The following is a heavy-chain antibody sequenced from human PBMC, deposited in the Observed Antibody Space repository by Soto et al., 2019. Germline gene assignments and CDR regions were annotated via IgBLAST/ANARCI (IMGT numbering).Heavy chain of an antibody. J-gene: IGHJ4*02. V-gene: IGHV3-9*01. CDR3: EIQQDRGGRTTFIY. CDR2: INWKSDI. CDR1: GFTFDDNA. Sequence: PGGPLRLSCAVSGFTFDDNAMHWVRQAPEKGLEWVSGINWKSDIGYADSVKGRFTISRDNAENSLYLQMNSLRAEDTALYYCEIQQDRGGRTTFIYWGQGTQVTVSS. D-gene: IGHD3-16*01.